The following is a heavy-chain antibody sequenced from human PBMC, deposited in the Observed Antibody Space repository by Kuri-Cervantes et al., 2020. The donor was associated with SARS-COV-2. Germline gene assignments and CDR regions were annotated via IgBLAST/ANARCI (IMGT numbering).Heavy chain of an antibody. Sequence: ESLKFSCPVSGGSISSYYWTWFGQPPGKGLEWIGYIYYSGSTNYNPSLKSRVTISVDTSKNQFSLKLSSVTAADTAVYYCARWPSWSGSIDYWGQGTLVTVSS. CDR2: IYYSGST. D-gene: IGHD3-3*01. J-gene: IGHJ4*02. CDR3: ARWPSWSGSIDY. CDR1: GGSISSYY. V-gene: IGHV4-59*01.